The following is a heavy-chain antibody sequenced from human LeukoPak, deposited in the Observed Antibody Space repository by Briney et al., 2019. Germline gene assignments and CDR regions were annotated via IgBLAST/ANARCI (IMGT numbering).Heavy chain of an antibody. J-gene: IGHJ3*02. CDR2: VSGSGGST. CDR1: GFAFSSYA. Sequence: GGSLRLSCAASGFAFSSYAMTWVRQAPGKGLEWVSAVSGSGGSTYYADSVKGRFTISRDNSKNTLYLQMNSLRAEDTAVYYCARGSITMIWRGAFDIWGQGTMVIVSS. CDR3: ARGSITMIWRGAFDI. V-gene: IGHV3-23*01. D-gene: IGHD3-22*01.